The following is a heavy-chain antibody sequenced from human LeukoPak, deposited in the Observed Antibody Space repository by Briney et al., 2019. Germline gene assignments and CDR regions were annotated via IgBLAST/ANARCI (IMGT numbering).Heavy chain of an antibody. CDR3: ARWVAATPYYFDY. CDR1: GGTFSSYA. V-gene: IGHV1-69*04. D-gene: IGHD2-15*01. Sequence: ASVKVSCKASGGTFSSYAISWVRQAPGQGLEWMGRIIPILGIANYAQKFQGRVTITADKSTSTAYMELCSLRSEDTAVYYCARWVAATPYYFDYWGQGTLVTVSS. CDR2: IIPILGIA. J-gene: IGHJ4*02.